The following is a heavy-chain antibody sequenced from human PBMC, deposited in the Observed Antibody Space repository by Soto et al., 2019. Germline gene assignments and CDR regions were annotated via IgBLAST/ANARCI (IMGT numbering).Heavy chain of an antibody. CDR3: ATGGSGYFTY. Sequence: EVQLVESGGGLVQPGGSLRLSCAASGFTFNTYWMQWVRQAPGKGLVWVSRIKSDGSYTNYADSVKGRFTISRDNAKNTLFLQMNSLGAEDTAVYYCATGGSGYFTYWGQATLVTVSS. D-gene: IGHD3-22*01. CDR2: IKSDGSYT. J-gene: IGHJ4*02. V-gene: IGHV3-74*01. CDR1: GFTFNTYW.